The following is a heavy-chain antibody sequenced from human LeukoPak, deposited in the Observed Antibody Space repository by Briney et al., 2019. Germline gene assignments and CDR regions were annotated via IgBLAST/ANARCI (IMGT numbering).Heavy chain of an antibody. J-gene: IGHJ3*02. CDR2: IYYSGST. CDR1: GGSISSYY. Sequence: SETLSLTCTVSGGSISSYYWSWIRQPPGKGLEWIGYIYYSGSTNYNPSLKSRVTISVDTSKNQFSLKLSSVTAADTAMYYCARDLSNYDYIWGSYRATDAFDIWGQGTMVTVSS. CDR3: ARDLSNYDYIWGSYRATDAFDI. D-gene: IGHD3-16*02. V-gene: IGHV4-59*12.